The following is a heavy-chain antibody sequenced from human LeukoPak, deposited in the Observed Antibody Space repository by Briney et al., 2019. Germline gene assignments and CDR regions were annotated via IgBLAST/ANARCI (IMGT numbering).Heavy chain of an antibody. CDR3: ARDDYSSGYFDY. CDR1: GGSLSGYY. Sequence: PSETLSLTCTVSGGSLSGYYWSWIRQPPGKGLEWIGYVYYSGSTNYNPSLKSRVTISVDTSKNQFSLKLSSVTAADTAVYYCARDDYSSGYFDYWGQGTLVTVSS. J-gene: IGHJ4*02. CDR2: VYYSGST. V-gene: IGHV4-59*01. D-gene: IGHD6-19*01.